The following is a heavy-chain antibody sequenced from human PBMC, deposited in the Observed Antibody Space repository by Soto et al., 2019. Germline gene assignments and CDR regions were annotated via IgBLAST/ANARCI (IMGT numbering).Heavy chain of an antibody. D-gene: IGHD6-19*01. J-gene: IGHJ3*02. V-gene: IGHV3-53*01. CDR1: GFTVSSNY. Sequence: EVQLVESGGGLIQPGGSPRLSCAASGFTVSSNYMSWVRQAPGKGLEWVSLIYSGGSTSYADSVKGRFTISRDNSKNTLYLQMNSLRAEDTAVYYCAREFRGSGWSDGAFDIWGQGTLVTVSS. CDR3: AREFRGSGWSDGAFDI. CDR2: IYSGGST.